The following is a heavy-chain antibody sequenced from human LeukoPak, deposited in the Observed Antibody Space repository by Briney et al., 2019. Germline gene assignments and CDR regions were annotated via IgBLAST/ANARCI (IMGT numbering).Heavy chain of an antibody. D-gene: IGHD2-2*01. Sequence: GGSLRLSCAASGFTFDDYAMHWVRQAPGKGLEWVSGISWNSGSIGYADSVKGRFTISRDNAKNSLYLQMNSLRAEDTALYYCAKELLGYCSSTRCLGFYGMDVWGQGTTVTVSS. CDR3: AKELLGYCSSTRCLGFYGMDV. V-gene: IGHV3-9*01. CDR1: GFTFDDYA. CDR2: ISWNSGSI. J-gene: IGHJ6*02.